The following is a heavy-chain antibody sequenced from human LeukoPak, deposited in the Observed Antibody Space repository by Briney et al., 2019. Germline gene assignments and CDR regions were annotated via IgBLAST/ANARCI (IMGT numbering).Heavy chain of an antibody. J-gene: IGHJ4*02. D-gene: IGHD3-22*01. CDR3: ARVSDSSGYHPGD. Sequence: SETLSLTCAVSGYSISSGYYWGWIRQPPGKGLEWIGSIYHSGSTYYNPSPKSRVTISVDTSKNQFSLKLSSVTAADTAVYYCARVSDSSGYHPGDWGQGTLVTVSS. CDR2: IYHSGST. V-gene: IGHV4-38-2*01. CDR1: GYSISSGYY.